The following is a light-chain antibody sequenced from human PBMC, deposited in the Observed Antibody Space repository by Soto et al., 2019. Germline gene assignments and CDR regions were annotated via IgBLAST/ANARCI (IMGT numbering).Light chain of an antibody. CDR2: YQSDSNK. J-gene: IGLJ3*02. Sequence: QSVLTQPTSLSASPGASARLTCTLRSDLNLGTYRIFWYQQKAESPPRYLLNYQSDSNKHQGSGVPSRFSGSKDASTNAGILVISGLQSEDEADYYCMMWHSSAWVFGGGTKLTVL. V-gene: IGLV5-45*01. CDR1: SDLNLGTYR. CDR3: MMWHSSAWV.